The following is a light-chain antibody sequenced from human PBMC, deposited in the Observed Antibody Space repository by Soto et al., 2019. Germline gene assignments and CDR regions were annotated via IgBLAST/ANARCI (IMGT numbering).Light chain of an antibody. V-gene: IGKV3-20*01. Sequence: ETVLTQSPGTLSLSPGERATHSCRASQSVRDNTLTWYQQKPGLAPILLIYGASTRATGIPDRFSGSGSGTEFTLTISRLEPEDFAVYYCHQYGDSPPYSFGPGTKLDIK. CDR1: QSVRDNT. CDR3: HQYGDSPPYS. CDR2: GAS. J-gene: IGKJ2*03.